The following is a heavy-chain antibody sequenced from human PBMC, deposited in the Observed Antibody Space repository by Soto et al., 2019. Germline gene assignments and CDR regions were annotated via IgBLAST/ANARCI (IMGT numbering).Heavy chain of an antibody. D-gene: IGHD2-15*01. CDR3: ARIGGYCSGGSCYSGDFDY. CDR2: ISAYNGNT. J-gene: IGHJ4*02. V-gene: IGHV1-18*01. CDR1: GYTFTSYG. Sequence: ASVKVSCKASGYTFTSYGISGVRQAPGQGLEWMGWISAYNGNTNSAQKLQGRVTMTTDTSTSKAYMELRSLRSDDTAVYYCARIGGYCSGGSCYSGDFDYWGQGTLVTVS.